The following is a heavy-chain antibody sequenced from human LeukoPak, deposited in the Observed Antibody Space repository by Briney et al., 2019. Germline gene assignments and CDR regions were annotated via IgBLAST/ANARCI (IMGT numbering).Heavy chain of an antibody. CDR1: GFTFSEYY. J-gene: IGHJ6*02. V-gene: IGHV3-11*01. CDR3: ARDTNNGLDV. D-gene: IGHD1-14*01. CDR2: ISSSGRLM. Sequence: PGGSLRLSCAASGFTFSEYYINWIRQAPGKGLEWGSHISSSGRLMQYADSVRGRFTITRDNAQNFMTLQMNNLKPEDTAVYYCARDTNNGLDVWGRGTTVTVS.